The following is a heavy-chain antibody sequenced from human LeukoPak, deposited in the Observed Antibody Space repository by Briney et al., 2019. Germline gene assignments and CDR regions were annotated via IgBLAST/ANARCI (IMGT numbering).Heavy chain of an antibody. V-gene: IGHV4-61*09. J-gene: IGHJ1*01. CDR3: ARRGAAAEP. Sequence: PSETLSLTCTVSGGSISSGFYYWSWIRQPAGKGLEWIGHISTSGSTNYNPSLESRVTISLDTSKNQFSLKLSSVTAADTAVYYCARRGAAAEPWGQGTLVSVSS. CDR2: ISTSGST. CDR1: GGSISSGFYY. D-gene: IGHD6-13*01.